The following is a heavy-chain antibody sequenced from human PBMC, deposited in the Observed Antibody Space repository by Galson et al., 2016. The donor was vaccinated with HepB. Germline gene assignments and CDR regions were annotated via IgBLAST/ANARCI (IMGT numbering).Heavy chain of an antibody. V-gene: IGHV3-53*05. CDR1: GFIVSSHY. CDR3: ARDRIPVTGTDYFDY. Sequence: SLRLSCAASGFIVSSHYMNWVRQAPGKGLEWVSIIYSGGATYYADSVKGRFTIARDNSKSTLFLQMNSLRAEDTAVYYCARDRIPVTGTDYFDYWGQGARVTVSS. J-gene: IGHJ4*02. CDR2: IYSGGAT. D-gene: IGHD6-19*01.